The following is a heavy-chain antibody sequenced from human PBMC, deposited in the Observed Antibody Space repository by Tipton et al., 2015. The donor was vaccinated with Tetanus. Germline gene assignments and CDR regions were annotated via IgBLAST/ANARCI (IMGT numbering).Heavy chain of an antibody. D-gene: IGHD3-22*01. V-gene: IGHV4-31*03. Sequence: TLSLTCTVSGGSISSGGYYWSWIRQHPGKGLEWIGYIYYSGSTYYNPSLKSRVTISVDTSKNQFSLKLNSVTAADTAVYYCARESYDSSGYYPDFDYWGQGTLVTVSS. CDR1: GGSISSGGYY. J-gene: IGHJ4*02. CDR3: ARESYDSSGYYPDFDY. CDR2: IYYSGST.